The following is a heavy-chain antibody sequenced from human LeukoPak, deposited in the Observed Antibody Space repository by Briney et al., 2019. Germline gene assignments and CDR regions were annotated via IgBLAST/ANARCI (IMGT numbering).Heavy chain of an antibody. CDR3: EESPAYYYMDV. CDR1: GSTFRDHA. CDR2: ISHDGTND. J-gene: IGHJ6*03. V-gene: IGHV3-30*04. Sequence: SGGSLRLSCATSGSTFRDHAIHWVRQAPGKGLEWVTVISHDGTNDYYRDSVKGRFTISRDNSKNTVLLQMNSLSPVDTSLYYCEESPAYYYMDVWGKGTTVTVSS.